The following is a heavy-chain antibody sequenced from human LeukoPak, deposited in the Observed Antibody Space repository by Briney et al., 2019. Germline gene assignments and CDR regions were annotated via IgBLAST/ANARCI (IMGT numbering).Heavy chain of an antibody. CDR2: TYYRSKWYN. CDR1: GDSVSSNIAA. Sequence: SQTLSLTCAISGDSVSSNIAAWNWIRQSPSRGLEWLGRTYYRSKWYNDYALSVKSRITINPDTSKNQFSLQLNSVTPEDTAVYYYARDNAVAGSRLHYWGQGTLVTVSS. V-gene: IGHV6-1*01. J-gene: IGHJ4*02. D-gene: IGHD5-18*01. CDR3: ARDNAVAGSRLHY.